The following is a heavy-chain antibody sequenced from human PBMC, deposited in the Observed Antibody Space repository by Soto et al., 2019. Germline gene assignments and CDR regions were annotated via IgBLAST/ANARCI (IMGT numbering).Heavy chain of an antibody. Sequence: PGGSLRLSCAASGFTFSNAWMNWVRQAPGKGLEWVGRIKSKTDGGTTDYAAPVKGRFTISRDDSKNTLYLQMNSLKTEDTAVYYCTTTTVRGVIITYYYGMDVWGQGTTVTVS. CDR1: GFTFSNAW. J-gene: IGHJ6*02. V-gene: IGHV3-15*07. CDR2: IKSKTDGGTT. D-gene: IGHD3-10*01. CDR3: TTTTVRGVIITYYYGMDV.